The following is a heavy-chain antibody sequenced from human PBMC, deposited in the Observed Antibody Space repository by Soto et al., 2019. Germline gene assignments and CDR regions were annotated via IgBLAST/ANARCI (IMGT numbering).Heavy chain of an antibody. CDR1: GFTFENFP. V-gene: IGHV3-23*01. CDR3: AKDVHYDSSGGLDY. J-gene: IGHJ4*02. Sequence: EVRLLESGGGLEQRGGSLRLPCTTSGFTFENFPMSWARQAPGGGREWVSAISGGGGGKYYADSVKGRFIISRDNSKNTVYLQLNGLRTEDTAVYYCAKDVHYDSSGGLDYWGQGTLVTVSS. CDR2: ISGGGGGK. D-gene: IGHD3-22*01.